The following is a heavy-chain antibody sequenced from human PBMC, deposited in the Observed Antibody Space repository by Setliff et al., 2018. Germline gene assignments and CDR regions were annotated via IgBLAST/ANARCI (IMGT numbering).Heavy chain of an antibody. J-gene: IGHJ4*02. CDR2: INYRGST. Sequence: SETLSLTCTVSGGSISSYYWSWIRQPPGKGLEWIGSINYRGSTYDNPSLKSRVTMSVDTSNNQLSLKLTSVSAADTAVYYCARESRFGYSGYDCAFDFWGQGMLVTVSS. CDR3: ARESRFGYSGYDCAFDF. D-gene: IGHD5-12*01. V-gene: IGHV4-59*04. CDR1: GGSISSYY.